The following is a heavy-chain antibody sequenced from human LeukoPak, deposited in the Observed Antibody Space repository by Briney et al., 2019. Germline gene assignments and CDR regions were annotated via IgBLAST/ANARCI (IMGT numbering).Heavy chain of an antibody. CDR2: IYPSGST. CDR1: GGSISSYH. D-gene: IGHD1-26*01. J-gene: IGHJ4*02. CDR3: ARENSGSYREFDY. V-gene: IGHV4-4*07. Sequence: PSETLSLTCTVSGGSISSYHWTWIRQPAGKGLEWIGRIYPSGSTNYNPSLKSRVTMSVDTSKNQFSLKLSSVTAADTAVYYCARENSGSYREFDYWGQGTLVTVSS.